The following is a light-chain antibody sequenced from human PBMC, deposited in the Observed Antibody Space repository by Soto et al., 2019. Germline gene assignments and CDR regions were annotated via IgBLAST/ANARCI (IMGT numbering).Light chain of an antibody. Sequence: QAALTQPASVSGSPGQSVTISCTGSRSAIDDPNFLFWYHHSPGKARRLLIYEVNNRPSGVSKRFSGSKAGNTASLTISGLLDDDEADYFCASFRSGTILVFGSGTKVTVL. CDR2: EVN. CDR1: RSAIDDPNF. CDR3: ASFRSGTILV. J-gene: IGLJ1*01. V-gene: IGLV2-14*01.